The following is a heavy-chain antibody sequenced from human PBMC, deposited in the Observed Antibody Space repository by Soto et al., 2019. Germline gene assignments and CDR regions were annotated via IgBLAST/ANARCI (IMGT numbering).Heavy chain of an antibody. CDR2: IDPSDPYT. CDR3: ARRSVSAVTTHYYGLDV. D-gene: IGHD4-4*01. Sequence: PGESLKISCKGSGYNFTNYWINWVRQMPGKGLEWMGKIDPSDPYTSYSPSFQGHVTISADKSTNTAYLQWSSVRTSDTGMYYCARRSVSAVTTHYYGLDVWGPGTTVTVS. V-gene: IGHV5-10-1*01. CDR1: GYNFTNYW. J-gene: IGHJ6*02.